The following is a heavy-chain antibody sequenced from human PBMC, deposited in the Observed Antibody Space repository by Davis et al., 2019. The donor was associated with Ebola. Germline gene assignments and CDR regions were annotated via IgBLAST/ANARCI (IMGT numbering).Heavy chain of an antibody. CDR3: ARDPGVLRFLEWSAYYNMDI. J-gene: IGHJ6*01. CDR1: GFTFSNYA. Sequence: GESLKISCAASGFTFSNYAMSWVRQAPGRGLEWVSSISGIGGITKYADSVRGRFTISRDISKNTLYLQMNSLRVEDTAVYYCARDPGVLRFLEWSAYYNMDIWGQGTTVTVSS. V-gene: IGHV3-23*01. CDR2: ISGIGGIT. D-gene: IGHD3-3*01.